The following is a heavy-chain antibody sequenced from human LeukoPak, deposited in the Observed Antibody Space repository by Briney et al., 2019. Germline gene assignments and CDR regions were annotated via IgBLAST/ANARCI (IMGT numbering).Heavy chain of an antibody. V-gene: IGHV3-48*03. J-gene: IGHJ4*02. Sequence: PGGSLGLSCAASGFXFSNYEINWVRQAPGKGLEWVSYISSSGSTIYYADSVKGRFTISRDNARNSLYLQMNSLRAEDTAVYYCARGVYYYIFWGQGTLVTVSS. CDR2: ISSSGSTI. D-gene: IGHD3-10*01. CDR1: GFXFSNYE. CDR3: ARGVYYYIF.